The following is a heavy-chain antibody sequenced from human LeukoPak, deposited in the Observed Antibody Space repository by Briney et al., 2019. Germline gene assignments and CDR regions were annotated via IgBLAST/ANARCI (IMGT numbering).Heavy chain of an antibody. CDR1: GFTFSSYA. J-gene: IGHJ4*02. CDR2: ISYDGSNK. V-gene: IGHV3-30-3*01. D-gene: IGHD6-19*01. CDR3: AKGFSSSGWWFFDY. Sequence: GGSLRLSCAASGFTFSSYAMHWVRQAPGKGLEWVAVISYDGSNKYYADSVKGRFTISRDNSKNTLYVQMNNLRAEDTAVYYCAKGFSSSGWWFFDYWGQGTLVTVSS.